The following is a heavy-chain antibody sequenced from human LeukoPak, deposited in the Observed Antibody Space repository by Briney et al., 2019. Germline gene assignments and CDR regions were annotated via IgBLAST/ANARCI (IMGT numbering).Heavy chain of an antibody. CDR3: ARGQRQPVFDY. CDR2: IHYRGTT. CDR1: GGSISSTSYY. V-gene: IGHV4-39*07. J-gene: IGHJ4*02. Sequence: SETLSLTCTVSGGSISSTSYYWGWIRQSPGKGLEWIGSIHYRGTTYYNPSLLSRGTISVDTSKNQFSLKLNSVTAADTAVYYCARGQRQPVFDYWGQGTLVTVSS. D-gene: IGHD6-13*01.